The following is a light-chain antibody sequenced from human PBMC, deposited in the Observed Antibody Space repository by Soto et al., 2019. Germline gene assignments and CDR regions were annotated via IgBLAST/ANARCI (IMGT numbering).Light chain of an antibody. J-gene: IGKJ1*01. CDR1: QSFSNN. Sequence: DIQMTQSPSSLSASLGDRVTISCRASQSFSNNLKWYQQKAGKAPKLLIYGASSLQSGVPSRFSGSRSGTDFTLNISSLVPEDFATYYCQQTYSTPWTFGQGTKVEIK. V-gene: IGKV1-39*01. CDR3: QQTYSTPWT. CDR2: GAS.